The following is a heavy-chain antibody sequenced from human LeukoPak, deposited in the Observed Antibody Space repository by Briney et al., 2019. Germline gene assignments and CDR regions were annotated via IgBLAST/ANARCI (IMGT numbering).Heavy chain of an antibody. CDR2: IKSKTDGGTT. D-gene: IGHD4-11*01. J-gene: IGHJ6*03. CDR1: AFTFSNAW. V-gene: IGHV3-15*01. CDR3: TTDIESAQYGPYYYMDV. Sequence: GGSLRLSCAASAFTFSNAWMSWVRHPPGKGLEWVGRIKSKTDGGTTDYAAPVKGRFTISRDDSKNTLYLQMNSLKTEDTAVYYCTTDIESAQYGPYYYMDVWGKGTTVTVSS.